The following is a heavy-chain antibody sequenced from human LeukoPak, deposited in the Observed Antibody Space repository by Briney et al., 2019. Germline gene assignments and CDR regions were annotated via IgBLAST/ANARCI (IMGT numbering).Heavy chain of an antibody. CDR1: GYTFTSYY. J-gene: IGHJ4*02. V-gene: IGHV1-24*01. CDR2: FDPEDGET. D-gene: IGHD3-3*01. CDR3: ATYYDFWSGYYKN. Sequence: GASVKVSCKASGYTFTSYYMHWVRQAPGQGLEWMGGFDPEDGETIYAQKFQGRVTMTEDTSTDTAYMELSSLRSEDTAVYYCATYYDFWSGYYKNWGQGTLVTVSS.